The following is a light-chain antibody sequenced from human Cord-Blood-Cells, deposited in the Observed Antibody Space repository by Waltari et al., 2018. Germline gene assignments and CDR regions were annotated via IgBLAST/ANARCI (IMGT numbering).Light chain of an antibody. CDR2: ENN. CDR3: GTWDSSLSAWV. J-gene: IGLJ3*02. CDR1: SANLGNIY. Sequence: QSVLTHPSSVTAIPGPKVTISCPGTSANLGNIYVSCYQQLPGTAPKLLIYENNKRPSGIPDRFSGSKSGTSATLGITGLQTGDEADYYCGTWDSSLSAWVFGGGTKLTVL. V-gene: IGLV1-51*02.